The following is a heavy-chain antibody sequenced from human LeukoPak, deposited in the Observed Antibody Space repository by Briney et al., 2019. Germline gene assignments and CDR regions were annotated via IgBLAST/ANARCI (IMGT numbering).Heavy chain of an antibody. V-gene: IGHV3-30*02. D-gene: IGHD3-16*01. CDR2: IWFDGTST. Sequence: PGGSLRLSCAASGFTFSSYGMHWVRQAPGKGLEWVAYIWFDGTSTHYGDSVEGRFNISRDNSKNTLHLQMNSLRTEDTAVYHCAKDSGNWGIDYWGQGTLVTVSS. CDR3: AKDSGNWGIDY. J-gene: IGHJ4*02. CDR1: GFTFSSYG.